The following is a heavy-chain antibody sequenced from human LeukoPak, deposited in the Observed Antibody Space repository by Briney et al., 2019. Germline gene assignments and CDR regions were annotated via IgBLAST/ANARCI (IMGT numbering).Heavy chain of an antibody. D-gene: IGHD3-10*01. CDR3: ARGRTYGSGSYTFLDY. CDR2: ISTSTTYT. CDR1: GFTFSGYS. Sequence: GGSLRLSCAASGFTFSGYSMSWIRQAPGKGLEWVSHISTSTTYTIYSDSVKGRFTISRDNAERSLFLQMNSLRGEDSAVYYCARGRTYGSGSYTFLDYWGQGTLVTVSS. J-gene: IGHJ4*02. V-gene: IGHV3-11*03.